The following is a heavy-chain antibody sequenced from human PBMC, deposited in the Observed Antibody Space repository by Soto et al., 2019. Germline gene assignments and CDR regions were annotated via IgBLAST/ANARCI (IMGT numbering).Heavy chain of an antibody. CDR2: IYYSGST. V-gene: IGHV4-31*03. D-gene: IGHD1-7*01. CDR1: GGSISSGGYY. Sequence: QVQPQESGPGLVKPSQTLSLTCTVSGGSISSGGYYWSWIRQHPGKGLEWIGYIYYSGSTYYNPSLKSRVAISVDTSKNHFSLRLSSVTAADTAVYYCARSFRGELELPTTALYFDYWGQGTLVTVSS. J-gene: IGHJ4*02. CDR3: ARSFRGELELPTTALYFDY.